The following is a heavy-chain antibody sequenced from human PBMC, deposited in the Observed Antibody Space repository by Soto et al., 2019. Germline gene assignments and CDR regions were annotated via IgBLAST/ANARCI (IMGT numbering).Heavy chain of an antibody. Sequence: SETLSLTCAVYGGSFSGYYWSWIRQPPGKGLEWIGEINHSGSTNYNPSLKSRVTISVDTSKSQFSLKLSSVTAADTAVYYCATIDYGSGSRYYYFDYWGQGTLVTVSS. CDR3: ATIDYGSGSRYYYFDY. CDR1: GGSFSGYY. CDR2: INHSGST. J-gene: IGHJ4*02. D-gene: IGHD3-10*01. V-gene: IGHV4-34*01.